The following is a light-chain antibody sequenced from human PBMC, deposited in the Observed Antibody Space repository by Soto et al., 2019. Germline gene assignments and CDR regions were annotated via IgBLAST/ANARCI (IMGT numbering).Light chain of an antibody. Sequence: DIQMTQSRSSVSASVGDRVTITCRASQGISTWLAWYQQKPGKASKLLIYAASSLQSGVPSRFSGSGSGTDFTLTISSLQSDDSATYYCKHANSFPPSFGPGTKVDIK. J-gene: IGKJ3*01. CDR1: QGISTW. CDR3: KHANSFPPS. V-gene: IGKV1D-12*01. CDR2: AAS.